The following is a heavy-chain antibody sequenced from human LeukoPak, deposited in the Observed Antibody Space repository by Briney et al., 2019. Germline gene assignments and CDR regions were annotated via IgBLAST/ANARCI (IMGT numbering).Heavy chain of an antibody. CDR1: GGSIGWDY. CDR3: ARGEVVPTAMGSYYYYYMDV. D-gene: IGHD2-2*01. V-gene: IGHV4-4*07. J-gene: IGHJ6*03. Sequence: PSESLSLTCTVSGGSIGWDYWSWIRQSAGKGLEWIGRIYKSGTTNYNPSFRSRVTMSVDTSKNHFSLTLTSVTAADTAVYYCARGEVVPTAMGSYYYYYMDVWGKGTTVTVSS. CDR2: IYKSGTT.